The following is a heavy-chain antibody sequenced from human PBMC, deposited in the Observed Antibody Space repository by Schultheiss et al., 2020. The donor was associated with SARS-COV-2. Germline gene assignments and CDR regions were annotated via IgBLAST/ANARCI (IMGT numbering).Heavy chain of an antibody. V-gene: IGHV1-69*06. CDR1: GGTFSSYG. J-gene: IGHJ5*02. Sequence: VKVSCKASGGTFSSYGITWVRQAPGQGLEWMGDISPIFGTSNYAQKFQGRVSITADKSSSAAYMELTSLRSEDTAVYYCARDQKGYYNSNWFDPWGQGTLVTVSS. CDR2: ISPIFGTS. D-gene: IGHD1-1*01. CDR3: ARDQKGYYNSNWFDP.